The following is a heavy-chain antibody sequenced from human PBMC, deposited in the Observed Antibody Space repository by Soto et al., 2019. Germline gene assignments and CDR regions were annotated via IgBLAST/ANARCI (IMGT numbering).Heavy chain of an antibody. CDR1: GGSFSGYY. D-gene: IGHD3-3*01. V-gene: IGHV4-34*01. J-gene: IGHJ6*03. CDR2: INHSGST. Sequence: QVQLQQWGAGLLKPSETLSLTCAVYGGSFSGYYWSWIRQPPGKGLEWIGEINHSGSTNYNPSLKSRVTISVDTSKNQFSLKLSSVTAADTAVYYCARGVYYDFWSGYLAVDYYYYSMDVWGKGTTVTVSS. CDR3: ARGVYYDFWSGYLAVDYYYYSMDV.